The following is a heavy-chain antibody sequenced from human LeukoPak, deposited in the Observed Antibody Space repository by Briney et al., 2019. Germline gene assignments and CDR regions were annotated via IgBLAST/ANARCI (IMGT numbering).Heavy chain of an antibody. V-gene: IGHV3-30*18. CDR3: AKDRETTASGTFDN. J-gene: IGHJ4*02. D-gene: IGHD6-13*01. Sequence: GGSLRLSCAASGFSFSFYGMHCVRQAPGKGLEWVAVVSEDGTKKNYAESVKGRFTISRDNSNNTLYLQMNSLRAEDTAVYYCAKDRETTASGTFDNWGQGTLVTVSS. CDR2: VSEDGTKK. CDR1: GFSFSFYG.